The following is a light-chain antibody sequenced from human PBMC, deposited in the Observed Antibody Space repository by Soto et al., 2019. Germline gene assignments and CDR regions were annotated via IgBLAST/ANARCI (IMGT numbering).Light chain of an antibody. CDR3: QSYDSSLSAPV. J-gene: IGLJ1*01. V-gene: IGLV1-40*01. CDR2: GNS. CDR1: SSNIGAGYD. Sequence: QSVLTQPPSVSGAPGQRVXISCTGSSSNIGAGYDVHWYQQLPGTAPKLLIYGNSNRPSGVPDRFSGSKSGTSASLAITGLQAEDEADYYCQSYDSSLSAPVFGTGTKLTVL.